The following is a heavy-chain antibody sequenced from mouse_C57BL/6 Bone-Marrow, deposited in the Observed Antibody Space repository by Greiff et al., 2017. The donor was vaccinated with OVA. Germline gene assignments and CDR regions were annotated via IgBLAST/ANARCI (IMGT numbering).Heavy chain of an antibody. J-gene: IGHJ2*01. D-gene: IGHD3-2*02. Sequence: VQLQQSGAELVRPGASVKLSCKASGYTFTDYYINWVKQRPGQGLEWIARIYPGSGNTYYNEKFKGKATLTAEKSSSTAYMQLSSLTSEDSAVYFCARGQLRGDFDYWGQGTTLTVSS. CDR3: ARGQLRGDFDY. V-gene: IGHV1-76*01. CDR2: IYPGSGNT. CDR1: GYTFTDYY.